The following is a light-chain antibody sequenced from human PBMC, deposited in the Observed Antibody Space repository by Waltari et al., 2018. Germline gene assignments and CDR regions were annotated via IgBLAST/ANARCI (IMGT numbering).Light chain of an antibody. V-gene: IGLV1-36*01. Sequence: QSVLTQSPSVSEAPRQRVTLPCSDSRSNIGNNAVNRYQQVPGKAPKLRVFADDLLPSGVSDRFSGSKSGTSASLAISGLRSEDEGVYFCAAWDDSLKGVLFGGGTKLTVL. CDR3: AAWDDSLKGVL. CDR2: ADD. CDR1: RSNIGNNA. J-gene: IGLJ2*01.